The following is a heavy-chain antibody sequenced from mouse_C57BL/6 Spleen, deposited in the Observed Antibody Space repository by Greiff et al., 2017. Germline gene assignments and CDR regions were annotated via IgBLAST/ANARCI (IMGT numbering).Heavy chain of an antibody. J-gene: IGHJ4*01. V-gene: IGHV1-5*01. CDR3: TRWPITTVVATNAMDY. Sequence: VQLKQSGTVLARPGASVKMSCKTSGYTFTSYWMHWVKQRPGQGLEWIGAIYPGNSDTSYNQKFKGKAKLTAVTSASTAYMELSSLTNEDSAVYYCTRWPITTVVATNAMDYWGQGTSVTVSS. CDR1: GYTFTSYW. CDR2: IYPGNSDT. D-gene: IGHD1-1*01.